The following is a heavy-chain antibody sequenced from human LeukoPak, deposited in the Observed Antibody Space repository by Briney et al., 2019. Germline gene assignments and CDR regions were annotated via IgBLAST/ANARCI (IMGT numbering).Heavy chain of an antibody. J-gene: IGHJ6*02. CDR2: ISSSGSTI. CDR1: GFTFSDYY. CDR3: ARDPQPDYGDQDYYYYGMDV. D-gene: IGHD4-17*01. V-gene: IGHV3-11*01. Sequence: GGSLRLSCAASGFTFSDYYMSWIRQAPGKGLEWVSYISSSGSTIYYADSVKGRFTISRDNAKNSLYLQMNSLRAEDTAVYYCARDPQPDYGDQDYYYYGMDVWGQGTTVTVSS.